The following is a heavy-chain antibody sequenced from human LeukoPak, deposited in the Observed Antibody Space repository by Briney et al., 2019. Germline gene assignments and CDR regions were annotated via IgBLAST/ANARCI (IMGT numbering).Heavy chain of an antibody. CDR1: GGSISSYY. CDR2: IYYSGST. J-gene: IGHJ4*02. D-gene: IGHD3-22*01. V-gene: IGHV4-59*08. Sequence: KPSETLSLTCTVSGGSISSYYWSWIRPPPGKGLEWIGYIYYSGSTNYNPSLKSRVTISVDTSKNQFSLKLSSVTAADTAVYYCARLDSSGYYYLEYWGQGTLVTVSS. CDR3: ARLDSSGYYYLEY.